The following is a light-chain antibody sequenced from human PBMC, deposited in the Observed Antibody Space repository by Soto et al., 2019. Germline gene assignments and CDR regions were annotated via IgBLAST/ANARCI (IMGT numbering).Light chain of an antibody. CDR1: QSVVNTFYNQNY. CDR2: WAS. V-gene: IGKV4-1*01. CDR3: QQFHSTPYT. J-gene: IGKJ2*01. Sequence: DIVMTQSPDSLAVSLGKRATINCKSSQSVVNTFYNQNYLTWYQHKPGQPPKVLIYWASTRESGVPDRFSGSGSGTNFTLTISSLQAEDVAVYYCQQFHSTPYTFGQGTKLEIK.